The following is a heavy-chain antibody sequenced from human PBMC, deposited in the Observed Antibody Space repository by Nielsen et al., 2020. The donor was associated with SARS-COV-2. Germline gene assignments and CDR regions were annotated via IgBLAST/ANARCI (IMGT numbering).Heavy chain of an antibody. V-gene: IGHV6-1*01. D-gene: IGHD4-17*01. J-gene: IGHJ5*02. CDR1: GDSVSSNSAA. CDR2: TYYRSKWYN. Sequence: SCAISGDSVSSNSAAWNWIRQSPSRGLEWLGRTYYRSKWYNDYAVSVKSRITINPDTSKNQFSLQLNSVTPEDTAVYYCARGDDYGDYENWFDPWGQGTLVTVSS. CDR3: ARGDDYGDYENWFDP.